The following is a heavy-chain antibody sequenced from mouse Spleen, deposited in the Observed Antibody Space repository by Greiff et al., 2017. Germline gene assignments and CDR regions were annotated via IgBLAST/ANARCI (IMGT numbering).Heavy chain of an antibody. V-gene: IGHV1-7*01. CDR2: INPSSGYT. D-gene: IGHD2-4*01. Sequence: QVQLQQSGAELAKPGASVKLSCKASGYTFTSYWMHWVKQRPGQGLEWIGYINPSSGYTKYNQKFKDEATLTADKSSSTAYMQLSSLTYEDSAVYYCARETMITTVDYWGQGTTLTVSS. J-gene: IGHJ2*01. CDR3: ARETMITTVDY. CDR1: GYTFTSYW.